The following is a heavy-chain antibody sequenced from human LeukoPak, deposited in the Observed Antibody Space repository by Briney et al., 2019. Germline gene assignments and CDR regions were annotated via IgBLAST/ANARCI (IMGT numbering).Heavy chain of an antibody. CDR3: AKGTGYCSSTSCFGGEADY. J-gene: IGHJ4*02. Sequence: GGSLRLSCAASGFTFSSYSMNWVRQAPGKGLEWVSSISSSSSYIYYADSVKGRFTISRDNAKNSLYLQMNSLRAEDTAVYYCAKGTGYCSSTSCFGGEADYWGQGTLVTVSS. D-gene: IGHD2-2*03. CDR1: GFTFSSYS. CDR2: ISSSSSYI. V-gene: IGHV3-21*04.